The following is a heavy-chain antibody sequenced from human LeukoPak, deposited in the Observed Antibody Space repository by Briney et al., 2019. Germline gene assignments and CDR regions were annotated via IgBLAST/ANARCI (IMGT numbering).Heavy chain of an antibody. Sequence: GGSLRLSCEASGFSLSGSWMHWVRQAPGKGLMWVSQNKYDGTTKNYADSVRGRFTISRDNAKNTLYLHTNDQRAEDTAVYYCARSDYFHNWGQGTMVVVST. V-gene: IGHV3-74*01. CDR2: NKYDGTTK. D-gene: IGHD3-16*01. CDR1: GFSLSGSW. J-gene: IGHJ3*02. CDR3: ARSDYFHN.